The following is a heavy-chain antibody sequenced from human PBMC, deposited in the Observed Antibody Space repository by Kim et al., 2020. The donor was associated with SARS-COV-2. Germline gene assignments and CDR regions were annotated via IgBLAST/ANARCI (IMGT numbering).Heavy chain of an antibody. CDR3: ARRNNNLLLDVDTAMVDTYGMDV. V-gene: IGHV1-18*01. CDR1: GYTFTSYG. J-gene: IGHJ6*02. Sequence: ASVKVSCKASGYTFTSYGISWVRQAPGQGLEWMGWISAYNGNTNYAQKLQGRVTMTTDTSTSTAYMELRSLRSDDTAVYYCARRNNNLLLDVDTAMVDTYGMDVWGQGTTVTVSS. CDR2: ISAYNGNT. D-gene: IGHD5-18*01.